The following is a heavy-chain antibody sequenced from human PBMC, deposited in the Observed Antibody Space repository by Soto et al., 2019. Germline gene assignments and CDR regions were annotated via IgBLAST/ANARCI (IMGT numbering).Heavy chain of an antibody. D-gene: IGHD3-3*01. CDR1: GGSISSSNW. V-gene: IGHV4-4*02. CDR2: IYHSGST. CDR3: ARAYYDFWSGYLYYFDY. J-gene: IGHJ4*02. Sequence: PSETLSLTCAVSGGSISSSNWLSWVRQPPGKGLEWTGEIYHSGSTNYNPSLKSRVTISVDKSKNQFSLKLSSVTAADTAVYYCARAYYDFWSGYLYYFDYSGQGTRVTV.